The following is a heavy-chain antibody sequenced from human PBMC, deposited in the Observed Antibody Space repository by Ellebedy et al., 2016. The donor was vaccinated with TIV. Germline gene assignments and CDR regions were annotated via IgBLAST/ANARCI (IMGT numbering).Heavy chain of an antibody. CDR3: ARSGDPYYHEKSGYYIGH. D-gene: IGHD3-22*01. J-gene: IGHJ5*02. CDR2: MNPNSGNT. Sequence: ASVKVSCKASGYTFTSYEINWVRQATGQGLEWMGWMNPNSGNTGYAQKFQGRVTMTRDTSTNTAYMELSSLRSEDTAVYYCARSGDPYYHEKSGYYIGHWGQGTLVTVSS. CDR1: GYTFTSYE. V-gene: IGHV1-8*01.